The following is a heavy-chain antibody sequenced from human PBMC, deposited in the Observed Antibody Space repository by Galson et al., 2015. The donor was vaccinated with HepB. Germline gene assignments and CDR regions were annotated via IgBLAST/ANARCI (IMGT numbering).Heavy chain of an antibody. J-gene: IGHJ5*02. V-gene: IGHV3-30*18. Sequence: SLRPSCAASGFTFSSYGMHWVRQAPGKGLEWVAVISYDGSNKYYADSVKGRFTISRDNSKNTLYLQMNSLRAEDTAVYYCAKGMDSSSWYGKNWFDPWGQGTLVTVSS. CDR1: GFTFSSYG. D-gene: IGHD6-13*01. CDR2: ISYDGSNK. CDR3: AKGMDSSSWYGKNWFDP.